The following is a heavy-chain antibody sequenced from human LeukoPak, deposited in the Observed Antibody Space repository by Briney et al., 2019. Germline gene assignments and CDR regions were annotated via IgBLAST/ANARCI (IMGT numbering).Heavy chain of an antibody. CDR2: MHHSGST. D-gene: IGHD3-10*01. CDR3: ARDRSYFTFDY. J-gene: IGHJ4*02. V-gene: IGHV4-38-2*02. Sequence: SETLSLTCTVSDFSINSGYHWGWVRQPPGKGLEWIGSMHHSGSTYYNPSLKSRVTMSTDTSKSQFSLKLSSVTAADTAVYYCARDRSYFTFDYWSQGTLVTVSS. CDR1: DFSINSGYH.